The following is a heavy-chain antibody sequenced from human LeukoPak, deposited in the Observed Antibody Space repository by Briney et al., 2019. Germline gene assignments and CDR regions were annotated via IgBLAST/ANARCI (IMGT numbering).Heavy chain of an antibody. CDR2: INPNSGGT. CDR1: GYTFTGYY. CDR3: ARESVDIVATSFDY. V-gene: IGHV1-2*02. D-gene: IGHD5-12*01. J-gene: IGHJ4*02. Sequence: ASVKVSCKASGYTFTGYYMHWVRQAPGQGLEWMGWINPNSGGTNYAQKFQGRVTMTRDTSISTAYMELSRLRSDDTAVYYCARESVDIVATSFDYWGQGTPVTVSS.